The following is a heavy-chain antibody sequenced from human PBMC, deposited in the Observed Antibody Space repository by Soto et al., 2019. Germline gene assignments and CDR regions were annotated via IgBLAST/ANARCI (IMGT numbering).Heavy chain of an antibody. J-gene: IGHJ4*02. CDR2: INPNSGGT. D-gene: IGHD6-19*01. V-gene: IGHV1-2*02. CDR3: AREGSGWKYFDY. Sequence: QVQLVQSGAEVKKPGASVKVSCKGSGYTFTANYIQWVRQALGQGLEWMGWINPNSGGTTYAQKFQGRVTLTRDTSITTAYMELSRLTSDDTAVYFCAREGSGWKYFDYWGQGSLVTVPS. CDR1: GYTFTANY.